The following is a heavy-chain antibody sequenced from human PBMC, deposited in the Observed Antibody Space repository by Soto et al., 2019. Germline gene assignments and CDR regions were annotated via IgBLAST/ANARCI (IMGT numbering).Heavy chain of an antibody. CDR1: GFSLSTSGVG. J-gene: IGHJ5*02. CDR2: IYWNEDK. D-gene: IGHD3-10*01. Sequence: QITLKESGPTLVNPTQTLTLTCTFSGFSLSTSGVGVGWIRQPPGKALEWLAVIYWNEDKHFSPSLKSRLTIVKDTSKNQVVLTLTTVDPLDTAPYSCAHRCYWFGGEDWFDPWGPGTLVTVSS. V-gene: IGHV2-5*01. CDR3: AHRCYWFGGEDWFDP.